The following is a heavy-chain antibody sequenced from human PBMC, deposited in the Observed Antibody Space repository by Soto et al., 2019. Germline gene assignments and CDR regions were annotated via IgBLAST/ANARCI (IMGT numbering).Heavy chain of an antibody. CDR2: IYHSGST. D-gene: IGHD3-16*02. J-gene: IGHJ5*02. CDR3: ARGHYDYVRGSSRLGYNWFDP. V-gene: IGHV4-30-2*01. Sequence: QLQLQESGSGLVKPSQTLSLTCAVSGGSISSGGYSWSWIRQPPGKGLEWIGYIYHSGSTYYNPSLKTRGTISVDRSKHPFALKLCAATAADPAVYYCARGHYDYVRGSSRLGYNWFDPWGQGTLVTVSS. CDR1: GGSISSGGYS.